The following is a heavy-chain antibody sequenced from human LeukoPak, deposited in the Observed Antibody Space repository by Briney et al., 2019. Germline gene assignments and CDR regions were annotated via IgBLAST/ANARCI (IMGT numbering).Heavy chain of an antibody. Sequence: GSSVKVSFEASGGTFSSYAISWVRQAPGQGLEWMGGIIPIFGTANYAQKFQGRVTITADESTSTAYMELSSLRSEDTAVYYCASQNPIVVVPAAKGHFFDYWGQGTLVTVSS. CDR3: ASQNPIVVVPAAKGHFFDY. CDR1: GGTFSSYA. V-gene: IGHV1-69*01. J-gene: IGHJ4*02. D-gene: IGHD2-2*01. CDR2: IIPIFGTA.